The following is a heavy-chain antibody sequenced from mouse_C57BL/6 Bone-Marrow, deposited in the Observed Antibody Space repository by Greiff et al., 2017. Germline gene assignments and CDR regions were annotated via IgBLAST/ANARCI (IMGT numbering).Heavy chain of an antibody. CDR3: AREEDYYGSSYWYFDV. D-gene: IGHD1-1*01. CDR1: GFTFSSYA. V-gene: IGHV5-4*01. CDR2: ISDGGSYT. J-gene: IGHJ1*03. Sequence: EVKLVESGGGLVKPGGSLKLSCAASGFTFSSYAMSWVRQTPEKRLEWVATISDGGSYTYYPDNVKGRFTISRDNAKNNLYLQMSHLKSEDTAMYYCAREEDYYGSSYWYFDVWGTGTTVTVSS.